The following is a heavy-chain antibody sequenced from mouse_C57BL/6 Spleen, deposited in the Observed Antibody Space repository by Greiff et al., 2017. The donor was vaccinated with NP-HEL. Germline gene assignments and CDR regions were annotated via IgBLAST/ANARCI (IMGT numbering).Heavy chain of an antibody. Sequence: QVQLQQPGAELVKPGASVKLSCKASGYTFTSYWMHWVKQRPGQGLEWIGMIHPNSGSTNYNEKFKSKATLTVDKSSSTAYMQLSSLTSEDSAVYYCARSPITTVVANWYFDVWGTGTTVTVSS. CDR1: GYTFTSYW. CDR3: ARSPITTVVANWYFDV. V-gene: IGHV1-64*01. J-gene: IGHJ1*03. CDR2: IHPNSGST. D-gene: IGHD1-1*01.